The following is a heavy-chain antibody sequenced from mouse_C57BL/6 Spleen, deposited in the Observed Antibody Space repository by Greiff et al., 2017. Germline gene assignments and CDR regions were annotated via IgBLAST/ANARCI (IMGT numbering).Heavy chain of an antibody. V-gene: IGHV1-50*01. Sequence: QVQLQQPGAELVKPGASVKLSCKASGYTFTSYWMQWVKQRPGQGLEWIGEIDPSDSYTNYNQKFKGKATLTVDTSSRTAYMQLSSLTSEDSAVYSCARYHYYGSSLYYFDYGGQGTTLTVSS. CDR1: GYTFTSYW. CDR2: IDPSDSYT. D-gene: IGHD1-1*01. J-gene: IGHJ2*01. CDR3: ARYHYYGSSLYYFDY.